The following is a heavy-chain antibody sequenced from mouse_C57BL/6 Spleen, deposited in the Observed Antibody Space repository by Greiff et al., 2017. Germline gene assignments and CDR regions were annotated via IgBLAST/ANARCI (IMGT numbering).Heavy chain of an antibody. CDR3: AREDYDDWYFDV. V-gene: IGHV5-6*01. J-gene: IGHJ1*03. CDR1: GFTFSSYG. D-gene: IGHD2-4*01. CDR2: ISSGGSYT. Sequence: EVQVVESGGDLVKPGGSLKLSCAASGFTFSSYGMSWVRQPPDKRLEWVATISSGGSYTYYPDSVKVRFTISRDNAKNTLYLQMSSLKSDDTAMYYCAREDYDDWYFDVWGTGTTVTVSS.